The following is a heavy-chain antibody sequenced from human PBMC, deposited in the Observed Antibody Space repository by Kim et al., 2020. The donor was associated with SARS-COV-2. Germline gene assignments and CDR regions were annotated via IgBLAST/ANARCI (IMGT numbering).Heavy chain of an antibody. CDR1: GGTFSSYA. V-gene: IGHV1-69*13. Sequence: SVKVSCKASGGTFSSYAISWVRQAPGQGLEWMGGIIPIFGTANYAQKFQGRVTITADESTSTAYMELSSLRSEDTAVYYCARVGGSQLLCADVCTGDYYYGMDVWGQGTTVTVSS. CDR3: ARVGGSQLLCADVCTGDYYYGMDV. CDR2: IIPIFGTA. D-gene: IGHD2-2*01. J-gene: IGHJ6*02.